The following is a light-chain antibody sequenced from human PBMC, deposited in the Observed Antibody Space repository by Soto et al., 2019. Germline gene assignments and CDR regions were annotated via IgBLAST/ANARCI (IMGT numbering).Light chain of an antibody. CDR1: SSDIGGYNY. J-gene: IGLJ1*01. CDR3: SSYTSASTLLYL. CDR2: GVT. Sequence: QSALTQPASVSGSPGQSISISGTGTSSDIGGYNYVSWYQHHPGIAPKLLIYGVTNRPSGVSPRFSGSKSGNTASLTISGLQAEDEADYHCSSYTSASTLLYLFGTGTKLTVL. V-gene: IGLV2-14*01.